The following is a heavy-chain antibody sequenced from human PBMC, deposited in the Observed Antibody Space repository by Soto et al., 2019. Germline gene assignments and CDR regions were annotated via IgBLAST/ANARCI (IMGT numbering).Heavy chain of an antibody. V-gene: IGHV3-33*01. Sequence: GGSLRLSCAASGFTFSSYGMHWVRQAPGKGLEWVAVIWYDGSNKYYADSVKGRFTISRDNSKNTLYLQMNSLRAEDTAVYYCARDSGYSNIYIDYWGQGTLVTVSS. CDR3: ARDSGYSNIYIDY. CDR2: IWYDGSNK. J-gene: IGHJ4*02. D-gene: IGHD6-13*01. CDR1: GFTFSSYG.